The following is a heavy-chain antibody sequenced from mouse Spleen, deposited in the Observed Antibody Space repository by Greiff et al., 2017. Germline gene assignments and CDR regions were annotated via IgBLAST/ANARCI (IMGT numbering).Heavy chain of an antibody. Sequence: VQLQQSGAELVRPGASVKLSCTASGLNIKDDYMHWVKQRPEQGLEWIGWIDPENGDTEYASKFQGKATITADTSSNTAYLQLSSLTSEDTAVYYCTTGGTDYFDYWGQGTTLTVSS. CDR1: GLNIKDDY. D-gene: IGHD4-1*01. CDR3: TTGGTDYFDY. J-gene: IGHJ2*01. CDR2: IDPENGDT. V-gene: IGHV14-4*01.